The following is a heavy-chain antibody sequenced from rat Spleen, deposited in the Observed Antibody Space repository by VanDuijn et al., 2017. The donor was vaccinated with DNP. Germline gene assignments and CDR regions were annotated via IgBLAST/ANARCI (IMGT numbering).Heavy chain of an antibody. J-gene: IGHJ2*01. V-gene: IGHV5S11*01. CDR2: ISPGGDNT. D-gene: IGHD1-7*01. CDR3: SRSLHCVYYFVF. Sequence: EVRLVESGGGLVQPGRALNLSCAASGFTFKDYYMAWVRQAPTRGLEWVASISPGGDNTFFRDSVKGRFTISRANAKSTLYLQIDSLRSEETATSYCSRSLHCVYYFVFWGQGVLLTVSS. CDR1: GFTFKDYY.